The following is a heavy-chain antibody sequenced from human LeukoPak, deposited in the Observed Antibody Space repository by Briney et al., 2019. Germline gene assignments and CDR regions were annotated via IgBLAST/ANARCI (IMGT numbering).Heavy chain of an antibody. D-gene: IGHD2-15*01. V-gene: IGHV4-39*01. CDR1: GGSISSSSYY. CDR3: ARQGGYCSGGSCYSYAFDI. CDR2: IYYSGST. Sequence: SETLSLTCTVSGGSISSSSYYWGWIRQPPGKGLEWIGSIYYSGSTYYNPSLKSRVTISVDTSKNQFSLKLSSVTAADTAVYYCARQGGYCSGGSCYSYAFDIWGQGTMVTVSS. J-gene: IGHJ3*02.